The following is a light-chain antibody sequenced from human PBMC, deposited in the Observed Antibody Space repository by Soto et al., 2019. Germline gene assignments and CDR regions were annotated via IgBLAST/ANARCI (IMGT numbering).Light chain of an antibody. CDR3: QYYGASMYT. CDR1: HSVTSTY. Sequence: EIVLTQSPGTLSLSPGERATLSCRASHSVTSTYLAWYQQTPGQAPRLLIYGASSRATGIPDRFSGSGSGTDFTLTVSRLEPEDFAVYYCQYYGASMYTFGQGTKLDIK. CDR2: GAS. J-gene: IGKJ2*01. V-gene: IGKV3-20*01.